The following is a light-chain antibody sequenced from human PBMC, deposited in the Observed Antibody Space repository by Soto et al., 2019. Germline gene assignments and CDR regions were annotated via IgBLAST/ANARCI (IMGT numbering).Light chain of an antibody. V-gene: IGKV3-20*01. CDR3: QQYGSSRPLT. Sequence: EIVLTQSPGTLSLSPGERATLSCRASQSVTSSYLAWYQQKPGQAPRLLIYGVSSRATGIPDRFSGSGSGTDFTLTISRLEPEDFAVYYCQQYGSSRPLTFGGGTKVEIK. J-gene: IGKJ4*02. CDR1: QSVTSSY. CDR2: GVS.